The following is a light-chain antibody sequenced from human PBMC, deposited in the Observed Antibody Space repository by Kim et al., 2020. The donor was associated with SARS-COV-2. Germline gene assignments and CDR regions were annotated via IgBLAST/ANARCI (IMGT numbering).Light chain of an antibody. CDR1: SLISYY. Sequence: VALGQTFRIKYQGESLISYYAPCYQQKPGQAPIVVIYGKNNRPSGIPDRFSGSSSGNTASLTITGTQAGDEADYYCNSRDSNDNVVFGGGTQLTVL. V-gene: IGLV3-19*01. CDR2: GKN. J-gene: IGLJ2*01. CDR3: NSRDSNDNVV.